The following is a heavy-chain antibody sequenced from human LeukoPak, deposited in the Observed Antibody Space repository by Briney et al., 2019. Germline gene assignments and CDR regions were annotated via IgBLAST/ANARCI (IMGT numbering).Heavy chain of an antibody. CDR2: ISAYNGNT. J-gene: IGHJ6*02. D-gene: IGHD3-3*01. CDR1: GYTFTSYG. CDR3: ARAPQRRFLESSNYYGMDV. Sequence: ASVKVSCKASGYTFTSYGISWVRQAPGQGLEWMGWISAYNGNTNYAQKLQGRVTMTTDTSTSTAYMELRSLRSDDTAVYYCARAPQRRFLESSNYYGMDVWGQGTTVTVSS. V-gene: IGHV1-18*01.